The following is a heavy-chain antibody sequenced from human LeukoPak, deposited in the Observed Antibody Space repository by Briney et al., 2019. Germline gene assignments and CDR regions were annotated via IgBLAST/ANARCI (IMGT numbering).Heavy chain of an antibody. D-gene: IGHD2-2*01. V-gene: IGHV4-39*07. CDR3: ARELCHAYCSSTSCYYWFDP. Sequence: SETLSLTCTVSGGSISRSSYYWGWIRDPPGKGLEWIGSIYYSGSTYYNASLKTRVTISVDTSKNQFSLKLSSVTDADTAVYYCARELCHAYCSSTSCYYWFDPWGQGTLVTVSS. CDR2: IYYSGST. J-gene: IGHJ5*02. CDR1: GGSISRSSYY.